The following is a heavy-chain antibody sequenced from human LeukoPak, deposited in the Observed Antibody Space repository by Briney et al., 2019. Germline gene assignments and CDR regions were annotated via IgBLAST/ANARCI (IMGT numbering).Heavy chain of an antibody. CDR3: AKDGDGYVDH. J-gene: IGHJ4*02. CDR2: ILYDGSEK. CDR1: GFIFSDHG. Sequence: PGGSLRLSCAASGFIFSDHGMHWVRQAPGKGLEWMGVILYDGSEKYYADSVQGRLSISRDDSKNMLYLQMYSLRPEDTAVYYCAKDGDGYVDHWGQGTLVTVSS. V-gene: IGHV3-30*18.